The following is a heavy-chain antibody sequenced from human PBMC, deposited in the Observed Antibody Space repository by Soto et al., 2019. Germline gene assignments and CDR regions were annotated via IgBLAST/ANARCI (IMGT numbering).Heavy chain of an antibody. CDR1: GGSFSGYY. D-gene: IGHD6-19*01. V-gene: IGHV4-34*01. CDR3: ARARIAVAGLDY. Sequence: QVQLQQWGAGLLKPSETLSLTCAVYGGSFSGYYWSWIRQPPGKGLEGIGEINHSGSTNYNPSLKSRITSSVDTSKNQFSLKRSSVTAADTAVYYCARARIAVAGLDYWGQGTLVTVSS. CDR2: INHSGST. J-gene: IGHJ4*02.